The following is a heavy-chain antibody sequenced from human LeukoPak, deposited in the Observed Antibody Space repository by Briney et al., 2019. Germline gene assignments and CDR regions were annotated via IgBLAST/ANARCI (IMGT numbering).Heavy chain of an antibody. CDR3: AGDSYGWDYFDY. CDR1: GFTFSYYA. CDR2: IYIGGTT. D-gene: IGHD5-18*01. J-gene: IGHJ4*02. Sequence: GRSLRLSCAASGFTFSYYAMNWVRQAPGKGLEWVSVIYIGGTTYYADSVKGRFTISRDNSKNTVYLQMNSLRVEDTAVYYCAGDSYGWDYFDYWGQGTLVTVSS. V-gene: IGHV3-66*01.